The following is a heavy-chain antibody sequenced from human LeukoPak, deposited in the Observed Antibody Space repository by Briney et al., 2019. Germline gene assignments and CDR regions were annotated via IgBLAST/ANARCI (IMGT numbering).Heavy chain of an antibody. D-gene: IGHD3-22*01. CDR1: GDSIGGYY. J-gene: IGHJ4*02. CDR3: AREGYDSSGYYLDY. CDR2: IHHSGST. Sequence: SETLSLTCSVSGDSIGGYYWSWIRQPPGKTLEWIAYIHHSGSTEYNPSLRSRVTMSVDTSKNQVSLKLSSVTAADTAMYYCAREGYDSSGYYLDYWGQGTLVTVSS. V-gene: IGHV4-59*01.